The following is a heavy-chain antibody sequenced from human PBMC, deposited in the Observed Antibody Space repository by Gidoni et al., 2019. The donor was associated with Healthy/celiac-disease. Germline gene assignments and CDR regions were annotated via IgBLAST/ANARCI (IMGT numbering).Heavy chain of an antibody. CDR1: GFTFSSYS. D-gene: IGHD6-19*01. CDR2: ISSSSSTI. CDR3: ARDSVAGCFDY. V-gene: IGHV3-48*01. Sequence: EVQLLESGGGLVQPGGSLRLSCAASGFTFSSYSMNWVRQAPGKGLEWVSYISSSSSTIYYADSVKGRFTISRDNAKNSLYLQMNSLRAEDTAVYYCARDSVAGCFDYWGQGTLVTVSS. J-gene: IGHJ4*02.